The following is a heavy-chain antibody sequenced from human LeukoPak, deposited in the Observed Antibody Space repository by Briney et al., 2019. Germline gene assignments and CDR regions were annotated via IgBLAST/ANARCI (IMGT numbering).Heavy chain of an antibody. CDR3: AIWTSGNY. V-gene: IGHV3-7*01. Sequence: GSLRLSCADSQFTFNGSWMNWVRQAPGKGLEWVANMDPTGSQKRYVDSVRGRFTISKDNPGASLYLDMHSLRAEDTAIYYYAIWTSGNYWGQGTLVTDSS. CDR1: QFTFNGSW. D-gene: IGHD1-1*01. CDR2: MDPTGSQK. J-gene: IGHJ4*02.